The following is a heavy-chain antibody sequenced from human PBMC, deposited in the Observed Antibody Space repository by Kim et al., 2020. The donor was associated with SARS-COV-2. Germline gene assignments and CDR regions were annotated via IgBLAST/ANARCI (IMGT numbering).Heavy chain of an antibody. CDR2: IDYSGNI. Sequence: SETLSLSCTVSGGSITRTSDYWAWIRQPPGRGLEWIGSIDYSGNIYSNPSLQSRVIISVDTSKNHFSLKLTSVTAADTAVYYCAKESYSGSHYNPTDTWGQGTLVTVSS. V-gene: IGHV4-39*07. D-gene: IGHD3-10*01. CDR1: GGSITRTSDY. CDR3: AKESYSGSHYNPTDT. J-gene: IGHJ5*02.